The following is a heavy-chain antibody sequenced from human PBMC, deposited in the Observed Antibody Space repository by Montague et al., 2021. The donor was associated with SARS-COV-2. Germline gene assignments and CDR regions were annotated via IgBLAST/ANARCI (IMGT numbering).Heavy chain of an antibody. D-gene: IGHD6-13*01. V-gene: IGHV5-51*01. CDR3: ARHGAAAGTLHYYNYGMDV. J-gene: IGHJ6*01. CDR2: IYPSDSNT. Sequence: QSVAEVKKPGESLKISCKGSGYSFSSYYIGWVRQMPGKGLEWMGIIYPSDSNTRYSPSFQGQVTISVDKSITTAYLQWSSLKASDTAIYYCARHGAAAGTLHYYNYGMDVWGQGTTGTVAA. CDR1: GYSFSSYY.